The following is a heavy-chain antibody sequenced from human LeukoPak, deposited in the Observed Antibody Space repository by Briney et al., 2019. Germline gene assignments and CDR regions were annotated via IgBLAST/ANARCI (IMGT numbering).Heavy chain of an antibody. CDR2: IYYSGST. J-gene: IGHJ6*02. V-gene: IGHV4-59*01. D-gene: IGHD2-15*01. CDR1: GGSISSYY. CDR3: ARHENCSGGSCYYYYGMDV. Sequence: SETLSLTCTVSGGSISSYYWSWIRQPPGKGLEWIGYIYYSGSTNYNPSLKSRVTISVDTSKNQFSLKLSSVTAADTAVYYCARHENCSGGSCYYYYGMDVWGQGTTVTVSS.